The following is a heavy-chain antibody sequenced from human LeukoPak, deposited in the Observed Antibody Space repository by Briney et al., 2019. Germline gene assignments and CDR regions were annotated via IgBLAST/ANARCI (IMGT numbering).Heavy chain of an antibody. CDR2: ISAYNGNT. V-gene: IGHV1-18*01. CDR3: ARDDYGSYPY. CDR1: GYTFTNFG. J-gene: IGHJ4*02. Sequence: ASVKVSCKASGYTFTNFGLSWVRQAPGQGLEWMGWISAYNGNTNYAQKLQGKVSMTTDTSTSTAYVELRSLKSDDTAVYYCARDDYGSYPYWGQGTLVTVSS. D-gene: IGHD1-26*01.